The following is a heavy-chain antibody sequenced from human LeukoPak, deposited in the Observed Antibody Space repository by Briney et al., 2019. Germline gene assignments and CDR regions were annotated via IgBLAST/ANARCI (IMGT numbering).Heavy chain of an antibody. CDR3: ARDREQWLVMDFDY. V-gene: IGHV3-33*01. CDR2: IWYDGSNK. CDR1: GFTFSSYG. Sequence: GGSLRLSCAASGFTFSSYGMHWVRQVPGKGLEWVAVIWYDGSNKYYADSVKGRFTISRDNSKNTLYLQMNSLRAEDTAVYYCARDREQWLVMDFDYWGQGTLVTVSS. D-gene: IGHD6-19*01. J-gene: IGHJ4*02.